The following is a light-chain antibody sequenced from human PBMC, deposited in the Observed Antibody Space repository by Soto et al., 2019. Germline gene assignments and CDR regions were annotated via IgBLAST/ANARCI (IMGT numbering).Light chain of an antibody. J-gene: IGKJ4*01. Sequence: EIVLTQSPAILSLSPGERATLSCRTNQTVTTYLAWYQHKTGQAPRLLIYSASKRATGIPARFSGSGSGTDFTLTISSLEPEDFAFYYCQRRDSWPLTFGGGTKV. CDR1: QTVTTY. CDR2: SAS. CDR3: QRRDSWPLT. V-gene: IGKV3-11*01.